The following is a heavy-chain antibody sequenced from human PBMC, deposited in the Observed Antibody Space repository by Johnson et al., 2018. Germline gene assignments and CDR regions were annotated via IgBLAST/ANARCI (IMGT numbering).Heavy chain of an antibody. CDR2: IYYSGST. D-gene: IGHD2/OR15-2a*01. V-gene: IGHV4-39*07. CDR1: GGSISSSSYY. J-gene: IGHJ3*02. Sequence: QVQLQESGPGLVKPSETLSLTCTVSGGSISSSSYYWGWIRQPPGKGLEWIGSIYYSGSTYYNPSLKSRVTISVDTSKNQFSLKLSSVTAAATAVYYCARVNKSFYPARDAFDIWGQGTMVTVSS. CDR3: ARVNKSFYPARDAFDI.